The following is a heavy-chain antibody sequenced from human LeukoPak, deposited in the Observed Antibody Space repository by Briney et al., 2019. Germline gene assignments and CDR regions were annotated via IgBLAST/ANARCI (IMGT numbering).Heavy chain of an antibody. J-gene: IGHJ4*02. CDR1: GFTFNDYY. V-gene: IGHV3-11*01. CDR3: ARNRGGSYFYSIFDY. Sequence: PGGSLRLSCAASGFTFNDYYMSWIRQAPGKGLEWVSYISSSGSAIHYADSVKGRFTISRDNAKNSLYLQMNSLRADDTAVYYCARNRGGSYFYSIFDYWGQGTLVTVSS. CDR2: ISSSGSAI. D-gene: IGHD3-10*01.